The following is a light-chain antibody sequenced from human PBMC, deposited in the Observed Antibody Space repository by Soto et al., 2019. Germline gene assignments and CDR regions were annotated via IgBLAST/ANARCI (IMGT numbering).Light chain of an antibody. Sequence: QSALTQPPSSSGSPGQSGTISCTGSSSDVGGDNYVSWYQQHPGKAPKLMIYEFSKRPSGVPDRLSGSKSGNTASLAVSWLQAEDEADYYCSSYGGSNTVVFGGGTKLTVL. CDR3: SSYGGSNTVV. J-gene: IGLJ2*01. CDR1: SSDVGGDNY. CDR2: EFS. V-gene: IGLV2-8*01.